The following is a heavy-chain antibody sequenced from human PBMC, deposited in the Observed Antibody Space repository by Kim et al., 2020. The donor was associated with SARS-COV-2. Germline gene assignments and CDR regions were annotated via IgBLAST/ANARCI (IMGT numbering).Heavy chain of an antibody. CDR3: ARAGRSSPDY. Sequence: YNDYAVTGKSRITINPDTSKNQFSLQLNSVTPEDTAVYYCARAGRSSPDYWGQGTLVTVSS. D-gene: IGHD6-13*01. J-gene: IGHJ4*02. V-gene: IGHV6-1*01. CDR2: YN.